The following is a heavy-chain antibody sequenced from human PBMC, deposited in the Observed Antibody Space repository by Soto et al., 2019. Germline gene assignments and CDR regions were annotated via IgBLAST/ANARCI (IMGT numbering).Heavy chain of an antibody. CDR3: ARGPNWNSARPYYYYGMDV. CDR2: IYYSGST. J-gene: IGHJ6*02. V-gene: IGHV4-30-4*01. D-gene: IGHD1-7*01. Sequence: QVQLQESGPGLVKPSQTLSLTCTVSGGSISSGDYYWSWIRQPPGKGLEWIGYIYYSGSTYYNPSLKSRVTVSVDTSKNQFSLKLISVTAADTAVYYCARGPNWNSARPYYYYGMDVWGQGTTVTVSS. CDR1: GGSISSGDYY.